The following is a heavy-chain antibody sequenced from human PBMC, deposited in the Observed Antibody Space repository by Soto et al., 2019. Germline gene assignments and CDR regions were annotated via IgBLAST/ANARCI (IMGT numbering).Heavy chain of an antibody. J-gene: IGHJ5*02. CDR3: ARRAVVAVTGSLDNWLDP. CDR2: VYNSGST. D-gene: IGHD2-21*01. CDR1: GGSITSYN. Sequence: SLTCTVSGGSITSYNWNWLRQPPGKALEWIGYVYNSGSTNYNPSLKSRVTISVDTSKNQFSLKVNSVTAADTAVYYCARRAVVAVTGSLDNWLDPWGQGILVTVSS. V-gene: IGHV4-59*01.